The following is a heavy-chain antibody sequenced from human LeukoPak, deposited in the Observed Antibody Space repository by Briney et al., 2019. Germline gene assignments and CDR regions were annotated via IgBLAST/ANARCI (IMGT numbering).Heavy chain of an antibody. D-gene: IGHD5-18*01. J-gene: IGHJ5*02. CDR2: INPSGGST. CDR3: ARALPHRRLMDTTMEQHWFDP. V-gene: IGHV1-46*01. CDR1: GYIFTSYF. Sequence: GASVKVSCKASGYIFTSYFMHWVRQAPGQGLEWMGLINPSGGSTRYAQKFQGRVTMTRDMSTSTVYMELSSLRSKDTAVYYCARALPHRRLMDTTMEQHWFDPWGQGTLVTVSS.